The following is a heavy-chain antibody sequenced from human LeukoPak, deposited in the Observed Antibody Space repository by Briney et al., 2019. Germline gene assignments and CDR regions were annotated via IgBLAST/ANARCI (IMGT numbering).Heavy chain of an antibody. Sequence: SQTLSLTCTVSGGSISSGGYYWSWIRQHPGKGLEWIGYIYYSGSTYYNPSLKSRVTISVDTSKNQFSLKLSSVTAADTAVYYCARRGITMIVVVSDAFDIWGQGTMVTVSS. CDR2: IYYSGST. J-gene: IGHJ3*02. CDR3: ARRGITMIVVVSDAFDI. D-gene: IGHD3-22*01. CDR1: GGSISSGGYY. V-gene: IGHV4-31*03.